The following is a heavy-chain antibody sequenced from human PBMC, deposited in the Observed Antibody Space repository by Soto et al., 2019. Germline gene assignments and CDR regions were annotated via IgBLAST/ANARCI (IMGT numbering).Heavy chain of an antibody. CDR3: ATGGGSKDYYDTSGYYLYYCYAMDV. CDR1: GFTFSSYA. D-gene: IGHD3-22*01. CDR2: LSGSGVST. V-gene: IGHV3-23*01. Sequence: EVQLLESGGGLVQPGGSLGLSCAASGFTFSSYAMTWVRQAPGKGLEWVSALSGSGVSTYYADSVKGRFTISRDNSKNALYLQMTGLRAEDTAVYYCATGGGSKDYYDTSGYYLYYCYAMDVWGPGTTVTVSS. J-gene: IGHJ6*02.